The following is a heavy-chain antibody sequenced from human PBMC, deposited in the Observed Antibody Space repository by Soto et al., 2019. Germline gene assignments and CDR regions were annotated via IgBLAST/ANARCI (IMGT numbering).Heavy chain of an antibody. CDR1: SVSNAW. CDR2: IKSKTDGETT. J-gene: IGHJ4*02. D-gene: IGHD3-22*01. CDR3: TTAVAVTMIVVVDDY. Sequence: SVSNAWMNWVRQAPGKGLEWVGRIKSKTDGETTDYAAPVKGRFTISRDDSKNTLYLQMNSLKTEDTAVYYCTTAVAVTMIVVVDDYWGQGTLVTVSS. V-gene: IGHV3-15*07.